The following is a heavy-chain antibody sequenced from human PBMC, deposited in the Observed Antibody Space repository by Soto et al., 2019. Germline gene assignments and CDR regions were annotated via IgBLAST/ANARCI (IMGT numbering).Heavy chain of an antibody. CDR2: ISGSGGST. V-gene: IGHV3-23*01. D-gene: IGHD3-10*01. J-gene: IGHJ4*02. CDR3: AKAGDRITMVRGVSDY. CDR1: GFTFSSYA. Sequence: PGGSLRLSCAASGFTFSSYAISWVRQAPGKGLEWVSAISGSGGSTYYADSVKGRFTISRDNSKNTLYLQMNSLRAEDTAVYYCAKAGDRITMVRGVSDYWGQGTLVTVSS.